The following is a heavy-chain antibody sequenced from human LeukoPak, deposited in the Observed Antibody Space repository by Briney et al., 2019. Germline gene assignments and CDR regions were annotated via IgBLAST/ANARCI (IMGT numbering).Heavy chain of an antibody. Sequence: SETLSLTCTVSGGSISSSSYYWGWIRQPPGKGLEWIGSIYYSGSTYYNPSLKSRVTISVDTSKNQFSLKPSSVTAADTAVYYCASLEYSSGWTDYWGQGTLVTVSS. D-gene: IGHD6-19*01. CDR1: GGSISSSSYY. CDR2: IYYSGST. J-gene: IGHJ4*02. CDR3: ASLEYSSGWTDY. V-gene: IGHV4-39*01.